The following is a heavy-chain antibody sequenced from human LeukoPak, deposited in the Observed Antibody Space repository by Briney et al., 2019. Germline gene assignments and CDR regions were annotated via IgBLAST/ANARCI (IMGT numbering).Heavy chain of an antibody. CDR1: GDSISSGAYS. J-gene: IGHJ4*02. V-gene: IGHV4-30-2*01. CDR3: ARYVHSSSWPTFDY. D-gene: IGHD6-13*01. Sequence: SETLSLTCAVSGDSISSGAYSWSWIRQPPGKGLEWLGYIYHGGSTSYNPSLKSRVTISVDRSKNQFSLRLSSVTAADTAVYYCARYVHSSSWPTFDYWGQGTLVTVSS. CDR2: IYHGGST.